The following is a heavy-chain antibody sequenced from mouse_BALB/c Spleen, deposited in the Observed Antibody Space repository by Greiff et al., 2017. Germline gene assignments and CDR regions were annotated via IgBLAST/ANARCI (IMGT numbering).Heavy chain of an antibody. CDR3: TREGKLGGYFDY. D-gene: IGHD4-1*01. CDR2: ISSGGSYT. V-gene: IGHV5-6-4*01. CDR1: GFTFSSYT. Sequence: EVMLVESGGGLVQPGGSRKLSCAASGFTFSSYTMSWVRQTPEKRLEWVATISSGGSYTYYPDSVKGRFTISRDNAKNTLYLQMSSLKSEDTAMYYCTREGKLGGYFDYWGQGTTLTVSS. J-gene: IGHJ2*01.